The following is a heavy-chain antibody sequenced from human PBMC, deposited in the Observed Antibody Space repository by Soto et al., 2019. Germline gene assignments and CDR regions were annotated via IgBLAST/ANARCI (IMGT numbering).Heavy chain of an antibody. CDR3: ARVYCSGGSCYSIDY. V-gene: IGHV1-46*03. D-gene: IGHD2-15*01. CDR2: INPSGST. Sequence: QVQLVQSGAEVKKPGASVKVSCKASGFTFTSYYMHWVRQAPGQGLEWMGIINPSGSTSYAQKFQGRVIMTRDTSTSTVYMELSSLRSGDTAVYYCARVYCSGGSCYSIDYWGQGTLVTVSS. J-gene: IGHJ4*02. CDR1: GFTFTSYY.